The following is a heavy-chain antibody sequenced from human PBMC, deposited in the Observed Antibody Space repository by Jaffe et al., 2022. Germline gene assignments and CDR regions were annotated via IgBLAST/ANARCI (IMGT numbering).Heavy chain of an antibody. Sequence: QVQLQESGPGLVKPSQTLSLTCTVSGGSISSGSYYWSWIRQPAGKGLEWIGRIYTSGSTNYNPSLKSRVTISVDTSKNQFSLKLSSVTAADTAVYYCAREGPLYYYGSGSYSMAFDIWGQGTMVTVSS. CDR3: AREGPLYYYGSGSYSMAFDI. CDR1: GGSISSGSYY. J-gene: IGHJ3*02. D-gene: IGHD3-10*01. CDR2: IYTSGST. V-gene: IGHV4-61*02.